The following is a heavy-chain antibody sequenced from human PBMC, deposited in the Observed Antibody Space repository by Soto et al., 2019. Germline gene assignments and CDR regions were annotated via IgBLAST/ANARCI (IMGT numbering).Heavy chain of an antibody. CDR3: ARRGDYGDLDY. Sequence: SETLSLTCTVSGGSISSYYWSWIRQPPGKGLEWIGYIYYSGSTNYNPSLKSRVTISVDTSKNQFSLKLSSVTAADTAVYYCARRGDYGDLDYWGQGTLVTVSS. CDR2: IYYSGST. D-gene: IGHD4-17*01. J-gene: IGHJ4*02. CDR1: GGSISSYY. V-gene: IGHV4-59*08.